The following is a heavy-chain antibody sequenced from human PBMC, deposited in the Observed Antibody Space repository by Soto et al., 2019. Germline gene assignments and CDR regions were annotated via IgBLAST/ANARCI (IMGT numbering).Heavy chain of an antibody. CDR1: GDSLNSGGHY. CDR3: TRDSNDGFEV. J-gene: IGHJ3*01. Sequence: SETLSLTCSVSGDSLNSGGHYWSWVRQNSRKGLEWIGYISYTGSTYYNPSLKSRVSISADTSKNQFSLRLSSVTDADTAVYYCTRDSNDGFEVWGQGTMVTVSS. CDR2: ISYTGST. V-gene: IGHV4-31*03.